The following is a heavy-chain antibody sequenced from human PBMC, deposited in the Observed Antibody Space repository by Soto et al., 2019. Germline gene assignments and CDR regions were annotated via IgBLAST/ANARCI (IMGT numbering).Heavy chain of an antibody. V-gene: IGHV1-18*01. J-gene: IGHJ4*02. Sequence: ASVKVSCKASGSTLPSYGISSVRQAPGQGLEWMGWISVYSGNTNYAEKVQGRITMTTDTSTSTAYLDLRSLRSDDTAVYYCARDGTYYYDSSGYRPPAYWGQGTLVTVSS. CDR2: ISVYSGNT. D-gene: IGHD3-22*01. CDR3: ARDGTYYYDSSGYRPPAY. CDR1: GSTLPSYG.